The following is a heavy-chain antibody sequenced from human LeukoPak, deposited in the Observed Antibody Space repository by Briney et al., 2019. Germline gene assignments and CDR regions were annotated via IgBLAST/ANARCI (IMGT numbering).Heavy chain of an antibody. CDR3: ASSAPYDFWSGYPPIYYYYGMDV. D-gene: IGHD3-3*01. CDR2: INSDGSST. J-gene: IGHJ6*02. CDR1: GFTFSSYW. Sequence: GGSLRLSCAASGFTFSSYWMHWVRHAPGEGLVWVSRINSDGSSTSYADSVKGRFTISRDNAKNTLYLQMNSLRAEDTAVYYCASSAPYDFWSGYPPIYYYYGMDVWGQGTTVTVSS. V-gene: IGHV3-74*01.